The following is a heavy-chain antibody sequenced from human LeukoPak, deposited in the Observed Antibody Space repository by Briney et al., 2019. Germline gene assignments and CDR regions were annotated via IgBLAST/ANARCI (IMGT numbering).Heavy chain of an antibody. CDR3: TRPECSGGSRSYGDH. D-gene: IGHD2-15*01. CDR1: GFDFSGFY. Sequence: GGSLKLSCAASGFDFSGFYMHWVRQASGRGLEWVGLIRSKPSSYTTVYAAAVKGRFTISRDDSKSTAYLQMNSLKAEDTAVYYCTRPECSGGSRSYGDHRGQGTLVTVSS. V-gene: IGHV3-73*01. J-gene: IGHJ4*02. CDR2: IRSKPSSYTT.